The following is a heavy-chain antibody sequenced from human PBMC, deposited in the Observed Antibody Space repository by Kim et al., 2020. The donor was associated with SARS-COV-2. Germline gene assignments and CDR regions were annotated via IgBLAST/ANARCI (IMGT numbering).Heavy chain of an antibody. J-gene: IGHJ4*02. CDR3: ALGLNPIYYYYDSSGSAFDY. CDR1: GYTFTSYG. Sequence: ASVKVSCKASGYTFTSYGISWVRQAPGQGLEWMGWISAYNGNTNYAQKLQGRVTMTTDTSTSTAYMELRSLRSDDTAVYYCALGLNPIYYYYDSSGSAFDYWGQGTLVTVSS. V-gene: IGHV1-18*01. D-gene: IGHD3-22*01. CDR2: ISAYNGNT.